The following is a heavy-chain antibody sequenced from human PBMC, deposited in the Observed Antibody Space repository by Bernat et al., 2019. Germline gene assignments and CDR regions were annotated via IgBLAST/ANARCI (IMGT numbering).Heavy chain of an antibody. CDR2: ISLAGNKN. D-gene: IGHD6-19*01. CDR3: ARGAGDIEDAFDI. V-gene: IGHV3-30*01. J-gene: IGHJ3*02. CDR1: GFTLRYV. Sequence: QVQLVESGGGVVQPGRSLRLSCAASGFTLRYVMHWVRQTPGKGLEWVAVISLAGNKNDYADSVKGRFSISRDSSKNTLYLQINSLRMEDAALYCCARGAGDIEDAFDIWGQGTMVTVSS.